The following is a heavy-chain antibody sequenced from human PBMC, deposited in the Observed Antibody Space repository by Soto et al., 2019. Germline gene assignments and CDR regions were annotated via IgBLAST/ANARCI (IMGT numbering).Heavy chain of an antibody. CDR2: IYSGGNT. V-gene: IGHV4-39*01. Sequence: QLQVQESGPGQVKPSQTLSHTCTVSGGSITSHHYYWGWIRQPPGKGLEWIGSIYSGGNTYYNPSLRSRLTIFVDTAKNLISLKLSSVTAADSAIYYCGSGPSTTWIDNWGLGTQVSVSS. CDR1: GGSITSHHYY. CDR3: GSGPSTTWIDN. D-gene: IGHD2-2*01. J-gene: IGHJ4*02.